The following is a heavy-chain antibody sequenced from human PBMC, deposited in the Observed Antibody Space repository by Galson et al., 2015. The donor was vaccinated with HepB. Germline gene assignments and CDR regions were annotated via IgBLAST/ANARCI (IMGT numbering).Heavy chain of an antibody. CDR1: GFTFSGYA. CDR2: ISGSGGRT. CDR3: AKDLGLGSGY. D-gene: IGHD3-3*01. J-gene: IGHJ1*01. Sequence: SLRLSCAASGFTFSGYAMSWVRQTPGKGLEWVSGISGSGGRTYYADSVKGRFTISRDNSKNTLYLQMNSLRAEDTAVYYRAKDLGLGSGYWGQGTLVTVSS. V-gene: IGHV3-23*01.